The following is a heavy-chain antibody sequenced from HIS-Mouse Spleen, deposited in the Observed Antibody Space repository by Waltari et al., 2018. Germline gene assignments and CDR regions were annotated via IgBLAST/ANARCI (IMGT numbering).Heavy chain of an antibody. J-gene: IGHJ2*01. CDR1: GGSISSSSYY. CDR2: IYYSGGY. D-gene: IGHD6-13*01. V-gene: IGHV4-39*07. CDR3: AREIPYSSSWYDWYFDL. Sequence: QLQLQESGPGLVKPSEPLSLTCTVSGGSISSSSYYWGWIRQPPAKGLEWIGSIYYSGGYCYNTSLKSRVTISVDTSKNQFSLKLSSVTAADTAGYYCAREIPYSSSWYDWYFDLWGRGTLVTVSS.